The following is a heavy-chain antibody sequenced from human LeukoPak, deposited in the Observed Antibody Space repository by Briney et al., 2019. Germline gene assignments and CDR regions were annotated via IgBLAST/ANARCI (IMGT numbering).Heavy chain of an antibody. D-gene: IGHD3-10*01. CDR3: ARDMRGDSDAFDI. J-gene: IGHJ3*02. CDR1: GYSFTSYW. Sequence: GASLQISCKGSGYSFTSYWIGWVRQMPGKGLEWMGIIYPGDSDTRYSPSFQGQVTISADKSISTAYLQWSSLKASDTAMYYCARDMRGDSDAFDIWGQGTMVTVSS. V-gene: IGHV5-51*01. CDR2: IYPGDSDT.